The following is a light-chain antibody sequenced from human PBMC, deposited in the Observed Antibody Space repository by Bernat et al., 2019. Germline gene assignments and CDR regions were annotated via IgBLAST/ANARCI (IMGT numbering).Light chain of an antibody. CDR2: GAS. CDR3: QQYNNWPLYT. V-gene: IGKV3-15*01. CDR1: QSVSSN. J-gene: IGKJ2*01. Sequence: EIVMTQSPATLSVSPGERATLSCRASQSVSSNLAWYHQKPGQAPRLLIYGASTRATGIPARFSGSGSGTEFTLTISSLQSEDFAVYYGQQYNNWPLYTFGQGTTLEIK.